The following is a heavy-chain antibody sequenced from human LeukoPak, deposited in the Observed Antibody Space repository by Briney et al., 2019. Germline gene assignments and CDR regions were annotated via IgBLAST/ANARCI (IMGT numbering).Heavy chain of an antibody. Sequence: SETLSLTCTVSGGSINSYYWSWVRQPPGKGLEWIGYIYYSGSTNYNPSLKSRVTISVDTSKNQFSLKLSSVTAADTAVYYCARVQQWLVSYYFDYWGQGTLVTVSS. CDR1: GGSINSYY. CDR2: IYYSGST. D-gene: IGHD6-19*01. J-gene: IGHJ4*02. CDR3: ARVQQWLVSYYFDY. V-gene: IGHV4-59*01.